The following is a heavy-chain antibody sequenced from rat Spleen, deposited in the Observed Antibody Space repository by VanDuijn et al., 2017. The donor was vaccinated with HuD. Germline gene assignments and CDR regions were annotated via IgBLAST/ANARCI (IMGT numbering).Heavy chain of an antibody. CDR2: ISWGGSST. D-gene: IGHD1-3*01. CDR3: TRPMALNWFAY. CDR1: GFTFNNHW. J-gene: IGHJ3*01. Sequence: EVQLVESGGGLVQPGRSLRLSCAASGFTFNNHWMSWIRQAPGKGLEWVASISWGGSSTYYPDNVKGRFTISRDNAKNALYLHMNNLRSEDTATYYCTRPMALNWFAYWGQGTLVTVSS. V-gene: IGHV5-31*01.